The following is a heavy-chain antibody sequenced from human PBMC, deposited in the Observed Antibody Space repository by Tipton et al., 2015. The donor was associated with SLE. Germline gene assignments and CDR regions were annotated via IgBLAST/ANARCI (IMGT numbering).Heavy chain of an antibody. V-gene: IGHV4-4*07. D-gene: IGHD7-27*01. CDR3: ARGQTGEFGWFGP. J-gene: IGHJ5*02. CDR1: GGSISSYY. Sequence: TLSLTCNVSGGSISSYYWSWIRQPAGKGLEWIGRIHTSGSTNYNPPLKSRVTMSVDTSKNLFSLKLSSVTAADTAVYYCARGQTGEFGWFGPWGQGILVTVSS. CDR2: IHTSGST.